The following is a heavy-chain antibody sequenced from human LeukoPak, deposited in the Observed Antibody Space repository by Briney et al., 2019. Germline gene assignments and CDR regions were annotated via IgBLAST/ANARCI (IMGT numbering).Heavy chain of an antibody. J-gene: IGHJ4*02. D-gene: IGHD3/OR15-3a*01. CDR2: TYYRAKWYV. CDR1: GDTVSSSSAA. Sequence: SQTPSLTCAISGDTVSSSSAAWNWTRQSPSRGLEWLGRTYYRAKWYVDYAVSVKSRITTSPDTSKNQFSLHQNFVTPEDTAVYYCARDRDWDQFDYWGQGTLVTVSS. CDR3: ARDRDWDQFDY. V-gene: IGHV6-1*01.